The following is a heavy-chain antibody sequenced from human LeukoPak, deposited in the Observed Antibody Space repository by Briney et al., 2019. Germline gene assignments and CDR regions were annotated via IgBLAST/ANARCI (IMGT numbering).Heavy chain of an antibody. Sequence: SETLSLTCTVSGGSISMFYGRWIRQPAGKVGEVSGRIHSTGSTNYNPSLKSRVTISVDTSKNQFSLRLRPVPAADTAVYYCARQIGSAGTAGFAFWGQGALVTVSS. CDR1: GGSISMFY. CDR3: ARQIGSAGTAGFAF. CDR2: IHSTGST. V-gene: IGHV4-4*07. D-gene: IGHD6-13*01. J-gene: IGHJ4*02.